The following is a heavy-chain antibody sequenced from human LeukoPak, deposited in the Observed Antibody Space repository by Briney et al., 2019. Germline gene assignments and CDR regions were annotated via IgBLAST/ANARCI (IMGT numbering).Heavy chain of an antibody. CDR2: IYYSGST. D-gene: IGHD3-22*01. Sequence: SETLSLTCTLSGGSISGFYWSWIRQPPGKGLEWIGYIYYSGSTNYNPSLKSRATISVDTSKNQFSLKLSSVTAADTAVYFCARGPYSYDSSGAFDIWGQGTMVTVSS. CDR3: ARGPYSYDSSGAFDI. J-gene: IGHJ3*02. V-gene: IGHV4-59*08. CDR1: GGSISGFY.